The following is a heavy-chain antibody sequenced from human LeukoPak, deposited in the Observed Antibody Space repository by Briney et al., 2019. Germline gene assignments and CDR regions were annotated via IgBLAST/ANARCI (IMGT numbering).Heavy chain of an antibody. J-gene: IGHJ4*02. D-gene: IGHD1-7*01. V-gene: IGHV4-34*01. CDR1: GGSFSGYY. CDR2: INHSGST. CDR3: ARAPMAGTFDY. Sequence: PSETLSLTCAVYGGSFSGYYWSWIRQPPGKGLEWIGEINHSGSTYYNPSLKSRVTVSVDTSKNQFSLKLSSVTAADTAVYYCARAPMAGTFDYWGQGTLVTVSS.